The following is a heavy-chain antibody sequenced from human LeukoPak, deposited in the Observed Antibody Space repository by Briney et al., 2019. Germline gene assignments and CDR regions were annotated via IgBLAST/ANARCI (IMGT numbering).Heavy chain of an antibody. V-gene: IGHV1-69*13. CDR3: AREARSEPFDY. D-gene: IGHD1-26*01. J-gene: IGHJ4*02. Sequence: ASVKVSCKASGGTFSSYAISWVRQAPGQGLEWMGGIIPIFGTANYAQKFQGRVTITADESTSTAYMELNSLRAEDTAVYYCAREARSEPFDYWGQGTLVTVSS. CDR1: GGTFSSYA. CDR2: IIPIFGTA.